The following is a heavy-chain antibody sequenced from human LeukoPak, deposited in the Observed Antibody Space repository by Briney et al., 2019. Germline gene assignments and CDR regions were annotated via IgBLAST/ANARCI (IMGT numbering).Heavy chain of an antibody. V-gene: IGHV3-33*06. CDR3: AKEPYDSSGYSYYYMDV. CDR1: GFTFSSYG. D-gene: IGHD3-22*01. CDR2: IWYDGSNK. Sequence: GESLRLSCAASGFTFSSYGMHWVRQAPGKGLEWVAVIWYDGSNKYYADSVKGRFTISRDNSKNTLYLQMNSLRAEDTAVYYCAKEPYDSSGYSYYYMDVWGKGTTVTVSS. J-gene: IGHJ6*03.